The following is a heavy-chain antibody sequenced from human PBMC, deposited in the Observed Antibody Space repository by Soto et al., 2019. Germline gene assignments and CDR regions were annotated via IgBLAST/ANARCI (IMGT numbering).Heavy chain of an antibody. V-gene: IGHV4-4*02. CDR1: GVSLTSGNW. J-gene: IGHJ4*02. CDR3: ARLVYDNRLNYTYFDL. Sequence: SETLSLTCAVSGVSLTSGNWWTWVRQSPQRGLEYIGEIFHDGTANYYPSFERRVAMSVDTSRNQFSLKLTSVTAADTAVYFGARLVYDNRLNYTYFDLWGPGTLVPVSS. CDR2: IFHDGTA. D-gene: IGHD3-3*01.